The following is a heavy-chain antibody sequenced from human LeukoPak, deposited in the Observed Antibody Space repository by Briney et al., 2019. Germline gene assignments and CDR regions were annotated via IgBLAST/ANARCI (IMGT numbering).Heavy chain of an antibody. D-gene: IGHD6-13*01. CDR3: AKDRGIAAAGTPHDY. J-gene: IGHJ4*02. V-gene: IGHV3-23*01. CDR1: GFTFSSYA. CDR2: ISGSGGST. Sequence: GGSLRLSCAASGFTFSSYAMSWVRQAPGKGLERVSAISGSGGSTSYADSVKGRFTISRDNSKTTLYLQMNSLRAEDTAVYYCAKDRGIAAAGTPHDYWGQGTLVTVSS.